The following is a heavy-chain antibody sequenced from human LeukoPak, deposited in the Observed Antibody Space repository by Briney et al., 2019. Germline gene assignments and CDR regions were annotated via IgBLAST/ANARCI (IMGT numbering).Heavy chain of an antibody. Sequence: SETLSLTCIASGGSISNYYRSWIRQSPGKGLEWIGYIYYSGSTNSNPSLKSRVTISVDTSKNQFSLKLSSVTAADTAVYYCARHVSGNYFDYWGQGTLVTVSS. CDR1: GGSISNYY. CDR2: IYYSGST. D-gene: IGHD4-23*01. CDR3: ARHVSGNYFDY. J-gene: IGHJ4*01. V-gene: IGHV4-59*08.